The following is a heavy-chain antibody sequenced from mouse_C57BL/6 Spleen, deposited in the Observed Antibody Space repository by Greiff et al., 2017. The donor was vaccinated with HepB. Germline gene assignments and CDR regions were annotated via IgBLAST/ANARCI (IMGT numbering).Heavy chain of an antibody. CDR1: GYTFTSYW. CDR2: IHPSDSDT. CDR3: AMGGYPYYYAMDY. Sequence: QVQLQQPGAELVKPGASVKVSCKASGYTFTSYWMHWVKQRPGQGLEWIGRIHPSDSDTNYNQKFKGKATLTVDKSSSTAYIQLSSLTSEDSAVYYCAMGGYPYYYAMDYWGQGTSVTVSS. V-gene: IGHV1-74*01. J-gene: IGHJ4*01. D-gene: IGHD2-2*01.